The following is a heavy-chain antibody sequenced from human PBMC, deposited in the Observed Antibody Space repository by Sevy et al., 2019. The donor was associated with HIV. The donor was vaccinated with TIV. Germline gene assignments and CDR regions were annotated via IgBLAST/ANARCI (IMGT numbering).Heavy chain of an antibody. Sequence: ASVKVSCKASGYSFTSYIMHWVRQAPGQRLEWIGWVNAGNGDTKYSQRFQGRVTITRDTSASTAYMELNSLRSEDTAVYYSAKDFCSGGSCYSAFVYWGQGTLVTVSS. D-gene: IGHD2-15*01. J-gene: IGHJ4*02. CDR3: AKDFCSGGSCYSAFVY. CDR1: GYSFTSYI. V-gene: IGHV1-3*01. CDR2: VNAGNGDT.